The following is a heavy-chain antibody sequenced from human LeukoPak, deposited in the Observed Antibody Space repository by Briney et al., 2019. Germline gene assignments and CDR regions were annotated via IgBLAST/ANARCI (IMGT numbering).Heavy chain of an antibody. D-gene: IGHD4-17*01. V-gene: IGHV3-20*04. Sequence: PGGSLRLSCAASGFTFDDYGMSWVRQAPGKGLEWVSGINWNGGSTGYADSVKGRFTISRDNAKNSLYLQMNSLRAEDTALYYCARRMTTVTTGGSASDYWGQGTLVTVSS. J-gene: IGHJ4*02. CDR1: GFTFDDYG. CDR3: ARRMTTVTTGGSASDY. CDR2: INWNGGST.